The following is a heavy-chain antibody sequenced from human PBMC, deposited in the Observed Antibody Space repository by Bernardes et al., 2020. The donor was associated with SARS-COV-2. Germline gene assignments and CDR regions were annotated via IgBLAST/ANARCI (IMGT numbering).Heavy chain of an antibody. V-gene: IGHV3-21*04. CDR3: AKSAGINNNWYWAY. CDR1: GFTFSSYA. CDR2: ITTRSNYI. Sequence: GGSLRLSCEASGFTFSSYAMNWVRQAPGKGLQWVSSITTRSNYIQYTDSVEGRFTISRDNAKNSLYLQMNSLRAEDTAVYYCAKSAGINNNWYWAYWGQGTLVTVSS. D-gene: IGHD1-1*01. J-gene: IGHJ4*02.